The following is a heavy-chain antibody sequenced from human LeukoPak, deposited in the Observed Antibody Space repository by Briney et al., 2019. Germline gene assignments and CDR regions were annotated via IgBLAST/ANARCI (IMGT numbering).Heavy chain of an antibody. D-gene: IGHD2-21*02. CDR2: IYHSGST. CDR1: GGSISSGGYS. CDR3: PRAPYCGGDCYPFDY. J-gene: IGHJ4*02. Sequence: SETLSLTCAVSGGSISSGGYSWSWIRQPPGKGLEWIGYIYHSGSTYYNPSLKSRVTISVDRSKNQFSLKLSSVTAADTAVYSCPRAPYCGGDCYPFDYWAQEPLVTVPS. V-gene: IGHV4-30-2*01.